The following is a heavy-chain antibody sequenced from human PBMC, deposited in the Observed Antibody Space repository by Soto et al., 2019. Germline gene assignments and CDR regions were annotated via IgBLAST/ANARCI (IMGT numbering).Heavy chain of an antibody. J-gene: IGHJ4*02. CDR3: NWNNGYFDY. V-gene: IGHV3-53*01. CDR1: GFVVSSNY. Sequence: GSLRLSCETSGFVVSSNYMSWVRQAPGKGLDWVSVVYSDGRIHYADSVKGRLIISRDNSKNTLYLQMNSLRVEDTAVYYCNWNNGYFDYWGQGTLVTISS. D-gene: IGHD1-1*01. CDR2: VYSDGRI.